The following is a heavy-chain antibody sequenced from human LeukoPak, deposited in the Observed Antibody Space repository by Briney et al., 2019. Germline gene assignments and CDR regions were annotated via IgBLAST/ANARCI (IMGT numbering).Heavy chain of an antibody. Sequence: GGSLRLSCAASGFTFSSYGMHWVRQAPGKGLEWVAFIRYDGSNKYYADSVKGRFTISRDNSKNTLYLQMNSLRAEDTAVYYCAKREMTTVTIAFDYWGQGTLVTASS. V-gene: IGHV3-30*02. D-gene: IGHD4-11*01. CDR3: AKREMTTVTIAFDY. J-gene: IGHJ4*02. CDR2: IRYDGSNK. CDR1: GFTFSSYG.